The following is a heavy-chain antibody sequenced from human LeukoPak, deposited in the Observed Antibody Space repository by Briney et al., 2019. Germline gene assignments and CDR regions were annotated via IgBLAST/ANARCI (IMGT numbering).Heavy chain of an antibody. V-gene: IGHV4-59*11. CDR1: GGSISSHY. D-gene: IGHD6-13*01. CDR3: AREYQGIAAYYFDY. J-gene: IGHJ4*02. Sequence: SETLSLTCTVSGGSISSHYWSWIRQPPGKGLEWIGYIYYSGSINYNPSLKSRVTISVDTSKNQFSLKLSSVTAADTAVYYCAREYQGIAAYYFDYWGQGTLVTVSS. CDR2: IYYSGSI.